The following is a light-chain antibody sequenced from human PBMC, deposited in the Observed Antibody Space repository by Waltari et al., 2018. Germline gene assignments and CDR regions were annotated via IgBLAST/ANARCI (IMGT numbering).Light chain of an antibody. CDR3: SSYTSSSTWV. CDR2: EVS. J-gene: IGLJ3*02. Sequence: QSALTQPASVSGSPGQSISISCTGTSSDIGVYNYVSWYQQHPGKAPKLMIYEVSNRPSGVSNRYSGSKSDNAASLTVSGLQAEDDADYYCSSYTSSSTWVFGGGTKLTVL. V-gene: IGLV2-14*01. CDR1: SSDIGVYNY.